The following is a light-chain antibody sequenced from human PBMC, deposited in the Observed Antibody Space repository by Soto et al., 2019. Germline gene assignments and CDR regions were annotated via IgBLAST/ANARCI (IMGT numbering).Light chain of an antibody. V-gene: IGKV1-5*03. CDR2: KAS. Sequence: DIQMTQSPSTLSASVGDRVTITCRASQSISSWLAWYQQKPGKAPKLLIYKASSLESGVPSRFSGSGSGTEFALTIRSLQPDDFATYYCQQYNSYSPATFGPGTKVDIK. CDR1: QSISSW. J-gene: IGKJ3*01. CDR3: QQYNSYSPAT.